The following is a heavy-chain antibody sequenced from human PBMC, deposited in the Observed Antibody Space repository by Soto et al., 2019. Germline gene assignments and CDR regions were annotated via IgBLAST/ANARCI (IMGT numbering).Heavy chain of an antibody. CDR3: ARELRGYSYGYVDP. CDR1: GGSISSGDYY. Sequence: PSETLSLTCTVSGGSISSGDYYWSWIRQPPGKGLEWIGYIYYSGSTYYNPSLKSRVTISVDTSKNQFSLKLSSVTAADTAVYYCARELRGYSYGYVDPWGQGTLVTSPQ. J-gene: IGHJ5*02. CDR2: IYYSGST. D-gene: IGHD5-18*01. V-gene: IGHV4-30-4*01.